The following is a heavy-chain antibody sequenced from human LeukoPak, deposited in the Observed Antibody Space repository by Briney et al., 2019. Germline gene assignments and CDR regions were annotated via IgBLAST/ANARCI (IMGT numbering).Heavy chain of an antibody. CDR1: GFTFSSYA. CDR2: IWYDGSNK. V-gene: IGHV3-33*01. Sequence: PGGSLRLSCTASGFTFSSYAMHWVRRAPGKGLEWVAVIWYDGSNKYYPDSVKGRFTISRDNSKNTLYLQMNSLRVEDTAVYYCARDLAGKYSSSWFDYWGQGTLVTVSS. D-gene: IGHD6-13*01. J-gene: IGHJ4*02. CDR3: ARDLAGKYSSSWFDY.